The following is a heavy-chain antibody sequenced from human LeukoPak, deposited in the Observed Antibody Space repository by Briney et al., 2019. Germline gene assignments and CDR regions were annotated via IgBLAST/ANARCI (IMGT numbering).Heavy chain of an antibody. CDR1: GFTFSSYG. Sequence: GGFLRLSCVASGFTFSSYGMHWVRQAPGKGLEWVAFIRYDGSNKYYADSVKGRFTISRDNSKNTLYLQMNSLRAEDTAVYYCAKGATIFGVHDAFDIWGQGTMVTVSS. D-gene: IGHD3-3*01. V-gene: IGHV3-30*02. CDR3: AKGATIFGVHDAFDI. J-gene: IGHJ3*02. CDR2: IRYDGSNK.